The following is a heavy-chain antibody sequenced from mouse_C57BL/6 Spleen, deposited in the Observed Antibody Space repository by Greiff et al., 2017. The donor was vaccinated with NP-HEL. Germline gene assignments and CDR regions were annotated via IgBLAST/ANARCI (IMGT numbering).Heavy chain of an antibody. Sequence: EVKLMESGPELVKPGASVKMSCKASGYTFTDYNMHWVKQSHGKSLEWIGYINPNNGGTSYNQKFKGKATLTVNKSSSTAYMELRSLTSEDSAVYYCARVLGAWFAYWGQGTLVTVSA. CDR2: INPNNGGT. J-gene: IGHJ3*01. D-gene: IGHD3-3*01. V-gene: IGHV1-22*01. CDR3: ARVLGAWFAY. CDR1: GYTFTDYN.